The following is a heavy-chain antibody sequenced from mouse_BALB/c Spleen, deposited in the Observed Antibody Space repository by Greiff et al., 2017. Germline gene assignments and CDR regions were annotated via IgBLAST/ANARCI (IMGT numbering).Heavy chain of an antibody. CDR2: IWGDGST. J-gene: IGHJ4*01. CDR1: GFSLTSYG. Sequence: VQLQQSGPGLVAPSQSLSITCTVSGFSLTSYGVHWVRQPPGKGLEWLGMIWGDGSTDYNSALKSRLSISKDNSKSQVFLKMNSLQTDDTARYYCAREGAPYAMDYWGQGTSVTVSS. CDR3: AREGAPYAMDY. V-gene: IGHV2-6-7*01.